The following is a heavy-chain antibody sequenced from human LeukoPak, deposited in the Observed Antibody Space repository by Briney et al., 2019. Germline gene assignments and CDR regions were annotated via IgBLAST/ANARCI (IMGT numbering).Heavy chain of an antibody. D-gene: IGHD3-10*01. Sequence: SQTLSLTCAISGDSVSSNSAAWNWIRQSPSRGLEWLGRTYYRSKWYNDYAVSVKSRITINPDTSKNQFSLQLNSVTPEDTAVYYCARDLITMVRGVIIRPAGNWFDPWGQGTLVTVSS. J-gene: IGHJ5*02. CDR2: TYYRSKWYN. V-gene: IGHV6-1*01. CDR3: ARDLITMVRGVIIRPAGNWFDP. CDR1: GDSVSSNSAA.